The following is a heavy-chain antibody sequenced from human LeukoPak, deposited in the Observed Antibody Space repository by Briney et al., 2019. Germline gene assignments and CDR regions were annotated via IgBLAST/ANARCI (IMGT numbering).Heavy chain of an antibody. D-gene: IGHD3-22*01. V-gene: IGHV1-2*02. J-gene: IGHJ4*02. CDR2: LNPNSGST. CDR3: AGVDSSGYLDY. Sequence: ASVKVSCKAAGYSFSGYYIPWVRQAPGQGLEWMGWLNPNSGSTNYAQKLQGRVTMTRDKSISTAYMELSRLRSDDTAVYYCAGVDSSGYLDYWGQGTLVTVSS. CDR1: GYSFSGYY.